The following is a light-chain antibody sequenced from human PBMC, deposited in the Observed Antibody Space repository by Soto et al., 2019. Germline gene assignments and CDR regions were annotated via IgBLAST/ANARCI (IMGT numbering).Light chain of an antibody. Sequence: IQLTQSPSSLSASLGDRVTISCRASQLINGYLNWYQQKPGKAPRLLIYTASNLQSGVPSRFSGTRSGTDFTLIISDLQAEDFATYYCQQTYSPLRTFGQGTQVDIK. CDR2: TAS. V-gene: IGKV1-39*01. J-gene: IGKJ1*01. CDR1: QLINGY. CDR3: QQTYSPLRT.